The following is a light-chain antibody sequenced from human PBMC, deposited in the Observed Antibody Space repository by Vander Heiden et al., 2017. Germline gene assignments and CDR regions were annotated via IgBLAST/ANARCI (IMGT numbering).Light chain of an antibody. J-gene: IGKJ2*01. CDR2: DAS. Sequence: DIQITQSPSSLPASVGDRVTITCQASQDISSHLNWYQQKPGKAPNLLIYDASNLETGVPSRFSGSGSGTHFTFTIGSLQPEDFATYFCQQYDNLPYTFGQGTKLDIK. CDR3: QQYDNLPYT. V-gene: IGKV1-33*01. CDR1: QDISSH.